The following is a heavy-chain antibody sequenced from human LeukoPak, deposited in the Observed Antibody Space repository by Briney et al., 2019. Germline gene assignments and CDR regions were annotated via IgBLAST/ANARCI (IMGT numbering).Heavy chain of an antibody. CDR2: IYSGGST. V-gene: IGHV3-53*01. J-gene: IGHJ5*02. CDR3: ARDSSSWLGVWFDP. Sequence: GGSLRLSCAASGFTVSSNYMSWVRQAPGKGLEWVSVIYSGGSTYYADSVKGRFTISRDNSKNTLYLQMNSLRAEDTAVYYCARDSSSWLGVWFDPWGRGTLVTVSS. D-gene: IGHD6-13*01. CDR1: GFTVSSNY.